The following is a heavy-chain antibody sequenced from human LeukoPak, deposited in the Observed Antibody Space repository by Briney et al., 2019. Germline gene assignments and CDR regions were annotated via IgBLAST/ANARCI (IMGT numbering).Heavy chain of an antibody. Sequence: ASVKVSCKASGYTFTSYDINWVRQATGQGLERMGWMNPNSGNTGYAQKFQGRVTMTRNTSMSTAYMELSSLRSEDTAVYYCARGYNTGVTVPDYWGQGTLVTVSS. V-gene: IGHV1-8*01. CDR2: MNPNSGNT. CDR3: ARGYNTGVTVPDY. CDR1: GYTFTSYD. J-gene: IGHJ4*02. D-gene: IGHD4-17*01.